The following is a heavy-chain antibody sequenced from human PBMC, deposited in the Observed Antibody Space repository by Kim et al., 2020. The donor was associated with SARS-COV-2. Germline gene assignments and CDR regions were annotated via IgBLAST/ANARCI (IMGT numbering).Heavy chain of an antibody. Sequence: GGSLRLSCAASGFTLSNYYMHWVRQAPGKGLVWVSRINSDGTSTSYADSVKGRFTISRDNAKNTLYLQLSSLRAEDTAVYYCTRDYSIYGMDVWGQGTTVTVSS. D-gene: IGHD2-15*01. CDR3: TRDYSIYGMDV. J-gene: IGHJ6*02. CDR2: INSDGTST. CDR1: GFTLSNYY. V-gene: IGHV3-74*01.